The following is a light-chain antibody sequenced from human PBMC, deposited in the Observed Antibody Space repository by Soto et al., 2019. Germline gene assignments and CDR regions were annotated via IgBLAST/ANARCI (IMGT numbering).Light chain of an antibody. CDR3: QKYNSDPPLT. V-gene: IGKV1-27*01. CDR2: DAS. CDR1: QGISNY. Sequence: DIQMTQSPSSLSASVGDRVTITCRASQGISNYLAWYQQKPGKVPKRLIYDASTLQSGIPSRFSGSGSGTDFTLTITSLQPEDVATYYCQKYNSDPPLTFGGGTKVEIK. J-gene: IGKJ4*01.